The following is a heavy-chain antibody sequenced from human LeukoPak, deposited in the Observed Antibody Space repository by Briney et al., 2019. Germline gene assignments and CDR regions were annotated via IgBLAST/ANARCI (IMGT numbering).Heavy chain of an antibody. CDR2: INHSGST. D-gene: IGHD3-3*01. Sequence: PSETLSLTCAVYGGSFSGYYWSWIRQPPGKGLEWIGEINHSGSTNYNPSLKSRVTISVDTSKNQFSLKLSSVTAADTAVYYCARDSGITIFGVVIPNWFDPWGQGTLVTVSS. J-gene: IGHJ5*02. CDR1: GGSFSGYY. V-gene: IGHV4-34*01. CDR3: ARDSGITIFGVVIPNWFDP.